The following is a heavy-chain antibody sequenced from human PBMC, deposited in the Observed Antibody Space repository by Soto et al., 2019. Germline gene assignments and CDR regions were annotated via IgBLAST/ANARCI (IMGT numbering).Heavy chain of an antibody. Sequence: GGSLRLSCAASGFTFSDNYMSWIRQAPGKGREGVSYITNSGITIYYADSVKGRFTVSRDNAKNSLYLEMKSLRADDAATYFCEREFKGDLAVVADARGSYSDYCGLRTLVPVSS. CDR1: GFTFSDNY. CDR2: ITNSGITI. D-gene: IGHD2-15*01. V-gene: IGHV3-11*01. J-gene: IGHJ4*02. CDR3: EREFKGDLAVVADARGSYSDY.